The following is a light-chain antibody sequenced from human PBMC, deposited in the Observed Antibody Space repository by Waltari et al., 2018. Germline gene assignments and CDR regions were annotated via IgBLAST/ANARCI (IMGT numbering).Light chain of an antibody. J-gene: IGLJ3*02. V-gene: IGLV2-14*03. Sequence: QSALTQAASVSGSPGQTLPISCSGSMNDIGSYDFVSWFRQHPGKAPTLLLYDIRNRPWGISNRFSGSKSGYTASLTISGLQAEDEADYYCSSYTTSSTWVFGGGTRVTVL. CDR3: SSYTTSSTWV. CDR1: MNDIGSYDF. CDR2: DIR.